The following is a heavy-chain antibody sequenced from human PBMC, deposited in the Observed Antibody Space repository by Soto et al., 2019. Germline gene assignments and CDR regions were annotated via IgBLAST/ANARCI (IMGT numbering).Heavy chain of an antibody. Sequence: GGSLRLSCAAAEFTFSNYGMHWVRQAPGKGLEWVAVVSYDGSNKYYGDSVKGRFTISRDNAKNTLYLQMNRLRAEDTAVYYCARVLDTAMVYYYYGMDVWGQGPTVTVSS. CDR1: EFTFSNYG. V-gene: IGHV3-30*03. J-gene: IGHJ6*02. CDR3: ARVLDTAMVYYYYGMDV. CDR2: VSYDGSNK. D-gene: IGHD5-18*01.